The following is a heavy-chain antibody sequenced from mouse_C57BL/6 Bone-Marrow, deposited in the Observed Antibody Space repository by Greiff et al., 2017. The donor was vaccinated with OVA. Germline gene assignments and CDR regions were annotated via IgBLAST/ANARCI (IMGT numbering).Heavy chain of an antibody. CDR2: ISDGGSYT. D-gene: IGHD2-4*01. V-gene: IGHV5-4*01. J-gene: IGHJ3*01. CDR1: GFTFSSYA. CDR3: AREGDYDYDIDFFFAY. Sequence: EVNLVESGGGLVKPGGSLKLSCAASGFTFSSYAMSWVRQTPEKRLEWVATISDGGSYTYYPDNVKGRFTISRDNAKNNLYLQMSHLKSEDTAMYYCAREGDYDYDIDFFFAYWGQGTLVTVSA.